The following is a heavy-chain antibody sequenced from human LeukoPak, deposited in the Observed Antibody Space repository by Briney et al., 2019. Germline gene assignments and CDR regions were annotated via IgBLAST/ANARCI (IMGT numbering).Heavy chain of an antibody. D-gene: IGHD5-12*01. Sequence: GGSLRLSCAASGFTFNNYGMHWVRQAPGKGLEWVAFIRYNGNNQYYADFVKGRFTISRDNSKNTLYLQMNSLRAEDTAVYYCARGPSGYHNTGGQGTLVTVSS. CDR2: IRYNGNNQ. CDR1: GFTFNNYG. CDR3: ARGPSGYHNT. J-gene: IGHJ4*02. V-gene: IGHV3-30*02.